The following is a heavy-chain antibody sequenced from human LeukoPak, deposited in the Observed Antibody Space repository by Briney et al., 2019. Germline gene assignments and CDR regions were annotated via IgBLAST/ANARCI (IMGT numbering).Heavy chain of an antibody. D-gene: IGHD6-6*01. J-gene: IGHJ4*02. CDR2: INPSGGST. Sequence: ASVKVSCKASGYVFTSHYIHWMRQAPGHGLEWMGMINPSGGSTSYAQKFQGRVTMTRDTSTSTVYLELSSLRFEDTAVYHCARAYSTSSPFDYWGQGTLVTVSS. V-gene: IGHV1-46*01. CDR1: GYVFTSHY. CDR3: ARAYSTSSPFDY.